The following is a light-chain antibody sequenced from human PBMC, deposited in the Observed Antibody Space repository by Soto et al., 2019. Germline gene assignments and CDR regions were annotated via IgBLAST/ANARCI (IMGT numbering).Light chain of an antibody. Sequence: EIVLTQSPGTLSLSPGERATLSCRASQSVSSSYLAWYQQRPGQAPRLLIYGASNRATGIPDRFSGSGSGTDFTLTISRLEPEDFAVYFCQQYCNSPLPFGGGTKVEIK. CDR1: QSVSSSY. V-gene: IGKV3-20*01. J-gene: IGKJ4*01. CDR3: QQYCNSPLP. CDR2: GAS.